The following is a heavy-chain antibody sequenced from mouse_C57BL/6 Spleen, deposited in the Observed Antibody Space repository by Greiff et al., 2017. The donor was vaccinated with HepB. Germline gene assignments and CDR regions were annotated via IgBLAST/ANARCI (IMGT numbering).Heavy chain of an antibody. J-gene: IGHJ2*01. D-gene: IGHD1-2*01. V-gene: IGHV1-63*01. CDR1: GYTFTNYW. CDR2: IYPGGGYT. CDR3: ARSGGYGLFDY. Sequence: VKLMESGAELVRPGTSVKMSCKASGYTFTNYWIGWAKQRPGHGLEWIGDIYPGGGYTNYNEKFKGKATLTADKSSSTAYMQFSSLTSEDSAIYYCARSGGYGLFDYWGQGTTLTVSS.